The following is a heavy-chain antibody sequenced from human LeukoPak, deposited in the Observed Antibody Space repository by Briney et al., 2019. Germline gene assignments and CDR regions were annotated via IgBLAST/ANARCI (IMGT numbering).Heavy chain of an antibody. Sequence: TLSLTCAVSGYSISSGYYWGWIRQPPGKALEWLALIYWDDDKRYSPSLKSRLTITKDTSKNQVVLTMTNMDPVDTATYYCAHSLRGYSYGFFSAGYYFDYWGQGTLVTVSS. CDR2: IYWDDDK. V-gene: IGHV2-5*02. D-gene: IGHD5-18*01. J-gene: IGHJ4*02. CDR1: GYSISSGYYW. CDR3: AHSLRGYSYGFFSAGYYFDY.